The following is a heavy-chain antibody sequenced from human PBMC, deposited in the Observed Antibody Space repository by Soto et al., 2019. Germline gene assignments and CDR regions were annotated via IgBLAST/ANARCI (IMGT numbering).Heavy chain of an antibody. J-gene: IGHJ6*02. Sequence: QVQLQESGPGLVKPSGTLSLTCAVSGVSISSSNRWSWVRQTPGKGLEWIGEIYHSGSTNYNPPLKSRVTISVDKSKNQFSLKLSSVSAAHTAVYYCARERAFGESSPGYYYYGMDVWGQGTTVTVSS. CDR1: GVSISSSNR. D-gene: IGHD3-10*01. CDR3: ARERAFGESSPGYYYYGMDV. CDR2: IYHSGST. V-gene: IGHV4-4*02.